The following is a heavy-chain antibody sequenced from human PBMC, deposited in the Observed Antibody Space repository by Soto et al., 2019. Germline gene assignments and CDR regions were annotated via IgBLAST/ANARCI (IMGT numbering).Heavy chain of an antibody. CDR2: IYYSGST. Sequence: KPSETLSLTCTVSGGSISSSSYYWGWIRQPPGKGLEWIGSIYYSGSTYYNPSLKSRVTISVDTSKNQFSLKLSSVTAADTAVYYCARHVGYSSSWYPSGPKTKSTFDYWGQGTLVTVSS. D-gene: IGHD6-13*01. CDR3: ARHVGYSSSWYPSGPKTKSTFDY. V-gene: IGHV4-39*01. J-gene: IGHJ4*02. CDR1: GGSISSSSYY.